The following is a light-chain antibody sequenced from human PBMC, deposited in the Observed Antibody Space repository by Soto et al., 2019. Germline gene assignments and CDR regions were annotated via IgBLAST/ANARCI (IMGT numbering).Light chain of an antibody. CDR3: EQYNNWTRT. J-gene: IGKJ1*01. CDR2: GAS. V-gene: IGKV3-15*01. CDR1: QSVSSN. Sequence: EIVMTQSPATLSVSPGERATLSCRASQSVSSNLAWSQQKPGQAPRLLIYGASTRATCIPARFSGSASGTELTLTISSLLSEDLAIYYCEQYNNWTRTFGQGTKVEIK.